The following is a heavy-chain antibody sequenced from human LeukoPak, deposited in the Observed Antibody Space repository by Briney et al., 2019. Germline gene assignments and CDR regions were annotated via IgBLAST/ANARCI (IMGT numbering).Heavy chain of an antibody. D-gene: IGHD5-12*01. CDR2: ISSSSSYT. J-gene: IGHJ4*02. CDR1: GFTFSDYY. CDR3: AREVGYSGYDDNYFDY. V-gene: IGHV3-11*06. Sequence: GGSLRLSCAASGFTFSDYYMSWIRQAPGKGLEWVSYISSSSSYTNYADSVEGRFTISRDNAKNSLYLQMNSLRAEDTAVYYCAREVGYSGYDDNYFDYWGQGTLVTVSS.